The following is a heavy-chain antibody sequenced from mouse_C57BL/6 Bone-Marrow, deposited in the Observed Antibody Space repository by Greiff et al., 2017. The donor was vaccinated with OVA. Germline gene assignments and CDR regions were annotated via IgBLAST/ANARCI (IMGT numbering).Heavy chain of an antibody. Sequence: QVQLKESGAELVRPGASVTLSCKASCYTFTDYEMHWVKQTPVHGLEWIGAIAPETGGTSYNQKFKGKAILTADKSSSTAYMELRSLTSEDSAVYYCTRSDYDWYFDVWGTGTTVTVSS. V-gene: IGHV1-15*01. CDR3: TRSDYDWYFDV. CDR2: IAPETGGT. CDR1: CYTFTDYE. D-gene: IGHD2-4*01. J-gene: IGHJ1*03.